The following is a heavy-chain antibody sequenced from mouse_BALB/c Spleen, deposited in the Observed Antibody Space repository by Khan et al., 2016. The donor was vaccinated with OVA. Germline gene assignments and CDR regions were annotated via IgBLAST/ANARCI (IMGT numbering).Heavy chain of an antibody. CDR2: INPYNGGT. CDR3: ARGNWQSYYFDY. CDR1: GYTFTNYV. Sequence: VQLKESGPELVKPGASVKMSCKASGYTFTNYVLHWVKQKPGQGLEWLGYINPYNGGTKYNEKFKGKATLASDKSSITAYMDLSSLTSEDSAVYYCARGNWQSYYFDYWGQGTTLTLSS. V-gene: IGHV1S136*01. J-gene: IGHJ2*01. D-gene: IGHD4-1*01.